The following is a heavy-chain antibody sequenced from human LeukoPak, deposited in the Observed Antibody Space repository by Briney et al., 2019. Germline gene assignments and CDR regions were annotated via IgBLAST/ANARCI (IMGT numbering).Heavy chain of an antibody. CDR1: GDSVSSNSAA. D-gene: IGHD5-12*01. CDR3: ARGHSGYLDS. J-gene: IGHJ4*02. CDR2: TYYRSKWYD. Sequence: QTLSLTRAISGDSVSSNSAAWNWIRQSPSRGLEWLGRTYYRSKWYDAYAESVKSRITIKPDTSRNQFSLQLDSVTPEDTAVYYCARGHSGYLDSWGQGTLVTVSS. V-gene: IGHV6-1*01.